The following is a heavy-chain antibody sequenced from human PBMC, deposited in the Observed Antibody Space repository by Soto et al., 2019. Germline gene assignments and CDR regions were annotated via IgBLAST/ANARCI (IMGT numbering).Heavy chain of an antibody. CDR1: GITFSNNW. J-gene: IGHJ4*02. V-gene: IGHV3-7*01. Sequence: LRLSCAASGITFSNNWMTWVRQAPGKGLEWVANIKPDGSEKYYVDSVKGRFIISRDTTKNSLYLQMNSLRAEDTAVYYCANSPWGVAGIDYRGQGTMVTVSS. CDR3: ANSPWGVAGIDY. CDR2: IKPDGSEK. D-gene: IGHD3-10*01.